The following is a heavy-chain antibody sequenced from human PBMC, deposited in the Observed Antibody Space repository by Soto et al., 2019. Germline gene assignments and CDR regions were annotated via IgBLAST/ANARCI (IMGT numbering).Heavy chain of an antibody. J-gene: IGHJ3*02. V-gene: IGHV3-23*01. D-gene: IGHD2-8*01. CDR3: VKLRRHADGAIDI. CDR1: GFTLSTYA. Sequence: PGGSLRLSCVASGFTLSTYAMSWVRQAPGKGLEWVSGITGSGGSTYYADSVKGRFTISRDNSKSTVSLHMNSLRAEDTAVYYCVKLRRHADGAIDICGQGTMVTDSS. CDR2: ITGSGGST.